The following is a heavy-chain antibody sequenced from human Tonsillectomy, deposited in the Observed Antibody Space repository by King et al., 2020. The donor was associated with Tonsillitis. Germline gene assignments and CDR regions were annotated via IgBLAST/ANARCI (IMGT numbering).Heavy chain of an antibody. V-gene: IGHV3-9*01. CDR2: ITWNSNNI. J-gene: IGHJ4*02. D-gene: IGHD3-10*01. Sequence: VQLVESGGGLVQPGRSLRLSCAASGFTFPDYAMHWVRQAPGKGLEWVSGITWNSNNIGYADSVKGRFTISRDNAKNSLYLQMNSLRPEDTALYYCAKGLLWFGELEWAFFDFWGQGTLVTVSS. CDR3: AKGLLWFGELEWAFFDF. CDR1: GFTFPDYA.